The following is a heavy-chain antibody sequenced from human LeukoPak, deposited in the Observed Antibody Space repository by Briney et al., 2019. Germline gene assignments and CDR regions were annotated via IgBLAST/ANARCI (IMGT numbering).Heavy chain of an antibody. Sequence: SETLSLTCTVSGGSTSSYYWSWIRQPPGKGLEWIGRVYTSGIISGNTNYNPSLESRVTMSVDASKNQFSLKLTSVTAADTAIYSCARDRYYYDTSGYYSAFETWGQGTMVTVSS. J-gene: IGHJ3*02. V-gene: IGHV4-4*07. D-gene: IGHD3-22*01. CDR3: ARDRYYYDTSGYYSAFET. CDR2: VYTSGIISGNT. CDR1: GGSTSSYY.